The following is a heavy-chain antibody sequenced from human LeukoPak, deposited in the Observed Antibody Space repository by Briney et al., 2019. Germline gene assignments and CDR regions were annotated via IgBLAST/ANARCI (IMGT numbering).Heavy chain of an antibody. J-gene: IGHJ3*02. Sequence: NPSETLSLTCTVSGGSISSYYWSRIRQPPGKGLEWIGSIYYSGSSYYNPSLKSRVTISVDTSKNQFSLKVQSVTAADTAVYYCARTLRMIVVWDAFDIWGQGTMVTVSS. CDR1: GGSISSYY. V-gene: IGHV4-39*01. CDR2: IYYSGSS. D-gene: IGHD3-22*01. CDR3: ARTLRMIVVWDAFDI.